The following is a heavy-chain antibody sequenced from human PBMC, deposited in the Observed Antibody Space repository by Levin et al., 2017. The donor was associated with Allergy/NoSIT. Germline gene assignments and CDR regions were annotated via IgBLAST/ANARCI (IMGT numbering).Heavy chain of an antibody. CDR3: AHAGVMAAPGPVKHVLLGFDP. CDR2: LHWDDDK. CDR1: GFSLTTSGVS. J-gene: IGHJ5*02. Sequence: SGPTLVKPTQTLTLTCTFSGFSLTTSGVSVGWIRQPPGKALEWLALLHWDDDKRYSPSLKHRLTITKGASNNQVIPTLTNMDPVDTAKYYCAHAGVMAAPGPVKHVLLGFDPWGQGTLVTVSS. V-gene: IGHV2-5*02. D-gene: IGHD6-13*01.